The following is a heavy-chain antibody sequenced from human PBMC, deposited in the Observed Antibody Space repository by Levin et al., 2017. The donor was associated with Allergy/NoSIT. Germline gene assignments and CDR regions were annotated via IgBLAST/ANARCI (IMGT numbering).Heavy chain of an antibody. CDR1: GFTFSNYA. CDR3: VSYRDGPYIPIAY. V-gene: IGHV3-23*01. J-gene: IGHJ4*02. D-gene: IGHD2-21*01. CDR2: ISGYSNTI. Sequence: QSGGSLRLSCVVSGFTFSNYAMSWIRQSPDKGLEWISIISGYSNTIYYADSVRGRFTISRDNSRNTLYLQMNSLRAEDTALYYCVSYRDGPYIPIAYWGQGTLVTVSS.